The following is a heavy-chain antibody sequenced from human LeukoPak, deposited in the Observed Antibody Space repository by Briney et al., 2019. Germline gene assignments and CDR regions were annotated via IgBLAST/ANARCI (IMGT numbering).Heavy chain of an antibody. CDR3: AKAEWELTEYYFDY. V-gene: IGHV3-9*01. Sequence: GGSLRLSCAASGFTFDDYAMHWVRQAPGKGLEWVSGISWNSGSIGYADSVMGRFTISRDNAKNSLYLQMNSLRAEDTALYYCAKAEWELTEYYFDYWGQGTLVTVSS. CDR1: GFTFDDYA. J-gene: IGHJ4*02. D-gene: IGHD1-26*01. CDR2: ISWNSGSI.